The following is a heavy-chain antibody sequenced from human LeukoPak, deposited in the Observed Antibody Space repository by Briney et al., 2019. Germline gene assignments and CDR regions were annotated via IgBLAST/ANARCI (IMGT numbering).Heavy chain of an antibody. CDR3: TRDLKD. V-gene: IGHV3-74*01. J-gene: IGHJ4*02. Sequence: PGGSLRLSCAASGFTFSDYYMSWIRQAPGKGLEWVSRTNNDGSTTNYADSVKGRFTISRDNARRTLYLQMNSLRAEDTAMYYCTRDLKDWGQGTPVTVSS. CDR1: GFTFSDYY. CDR2: TNNDGSTT.